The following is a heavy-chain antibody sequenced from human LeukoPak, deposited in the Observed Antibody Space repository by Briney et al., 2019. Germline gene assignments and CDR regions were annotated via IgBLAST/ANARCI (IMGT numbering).Heavy chain of an antibody. CDR1: GYTFTGYY. V-gene: IGHV1-2*02. CDR2: INPNSGGT. CDR3: ARWADRGSGYYPQYYFDY. J-gene: IGHJ4*02. Sequence: ASVKVSCKASGYTFTGYYMHWVRQAPGQGLEWMGWINPNSGGTNYAQKFQGRVTMTRDTPISTAYMELSRLRSDDTAVYYCARWADRGSGYYPQYYFDYWGQGTLVTVSS. D-gene: IGHD3-22*01.